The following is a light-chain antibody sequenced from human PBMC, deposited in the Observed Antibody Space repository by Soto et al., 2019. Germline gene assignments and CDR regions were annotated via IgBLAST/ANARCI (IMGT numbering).Light chain of an antibody. J-gene: IGKJ1*01. CDR1: QSVSSSY. CDR2: GAS. CDR3: QQYGSSLL. V-gene: IGKV3-20*01. Sequence: EIVLTQSPGTLSLSPGERATLSCRASQSVSSSYLAWYQQKPGQAPRLLIYGASSRATGIPDRFSGSGSGTDFTLTISRLEPEDFAVYYCQQYGSSLLFGQGTKVDNK.